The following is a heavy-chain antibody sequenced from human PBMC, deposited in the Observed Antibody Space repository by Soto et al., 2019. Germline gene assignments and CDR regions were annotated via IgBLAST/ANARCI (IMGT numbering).Heavy chain of an antibody. CDR3: AKGRYSYGYLFDY. CDR1: GFTFSSYA. Sequence: AGGSLRLSCAASGFTFSSYAMSWVRQAPGKGLEWVSAISGSGGSTYYADSVKGRFTISRDNSKNTLYLQMNSLRAEDTAVYYCAKGRYSYGYLFDYWGQGTLVTVSS. J-gene: IGHJ4*02. D-gene: IGHD5-18*01. CDR2: ISGSGGST. V-gene: IGHV3-23*01.